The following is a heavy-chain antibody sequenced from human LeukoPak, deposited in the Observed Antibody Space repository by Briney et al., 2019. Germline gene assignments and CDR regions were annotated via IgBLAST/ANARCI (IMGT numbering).Heavy chain of an antibody. CDR2: IFPSGGEI. D-gene: IGHD3-22*01. CDR1: GFTFSTFA. V-gene: IGHV3-23*01. Sequence: GGSLRLSCAASGFTFSTFAMIWVRQPPGKGLEWVSSIFPSGGEIHYADSVRGRFTISRDNSKSTLSLQMNSLRAEDTAIYYCAKTRRSGYDYWGQGTLVTVSS. CDR3: AKTRRSGYDY. J-gene: IGHJ4*02.